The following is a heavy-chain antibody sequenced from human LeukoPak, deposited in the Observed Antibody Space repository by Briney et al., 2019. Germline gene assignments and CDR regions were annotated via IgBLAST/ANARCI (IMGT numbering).Heavy chain of an antibody. D-gene: IGHD2-21*01. V-gene: IGHV3-48*01. J-gene: IGHJ3*02. CDR2: ISSSTNRT. CDR1: GLTFRGYD. CDR3: ARGTLAYCGGDCSLDAFDM. Sequence: PGGSLRLSCVTSGLTFRGYDMFWVRQAPGKGLEWISYISSSTNRTHYADSVKGRFTISRDNAKNSLYLQMNSLRVDDTAVYYCARGTLAYCGGDCSLDAFDMWGQGTMVTVSS.